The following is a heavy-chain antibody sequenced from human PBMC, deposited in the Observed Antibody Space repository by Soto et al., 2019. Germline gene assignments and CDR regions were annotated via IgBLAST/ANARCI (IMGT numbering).Heavy chain of an antibody. CDR2: TYYNGDT. Sequence: VLLQESGPGLLRPSETLSLTCTVSDDSFRGADYYWSWIRHPLGKGPEWSGYTYYNGDTKYNPALKSRVTMSVETCKIQFSLRLSSVTAADTAVYFCARGPGYIDVWRTFDFWGRGILVTVSS. CDR3: ARGPGYIDVWRTFDF. D-gene: IGHD6-25*01. V-gene: IGHV4-61*08. CDR1: DDSFRGADYY. J-gene: IGHJ4*02.